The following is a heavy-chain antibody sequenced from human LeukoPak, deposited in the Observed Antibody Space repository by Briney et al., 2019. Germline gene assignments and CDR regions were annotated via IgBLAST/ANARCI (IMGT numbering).Heavy chain of an antibody. V-gene: IGHV4-39*01. Sequence: PSETLSLTCTVSGGSISSSSYYWGWIRQPPGKGLEWIGSIYYSGSTCYNPSLKSRVTISVDTSKNQFSLKLSSVTAADTAVYYCARRIAAAGTYYFDYWGQGTLVTVSS. D-gene: IGHD6-13*01. CDR3: ARRIAAAGTYYFDY. J-gene: IGHJ4*02. CDR1: GGSISSSSYY. CDR2: IYYSGST.